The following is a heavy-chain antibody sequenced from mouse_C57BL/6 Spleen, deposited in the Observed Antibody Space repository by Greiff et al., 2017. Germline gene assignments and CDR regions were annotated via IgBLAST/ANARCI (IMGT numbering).Heavy chain of an antibody. Sequence: QVQLQQPGAELVKPGASVKLSCTASGYTFTSYWMHWVKQRPGRGLEWIGRIDPNSGGTKYNEKFKSKATLTVDNPSSTAYMQLSSLTSEDSAVYYCASGGYWVTTTYYYAMDDWGQGTSVTVSS. V-gene: IGHV1-72*01. D-gene: IGHD2-2*01. CDR1: GYTFTSYW. J-gene: IGHJ4*01. CDR2: IDPNSGGT. CDR3: ASGGYWVTTTYYYAMDD.